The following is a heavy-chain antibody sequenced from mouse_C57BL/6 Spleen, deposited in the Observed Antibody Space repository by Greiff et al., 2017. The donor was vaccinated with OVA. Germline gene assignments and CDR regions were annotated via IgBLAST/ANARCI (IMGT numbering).Heavy chain of an antibody. D-gene: IGHD1-1*01. Sequence: VQLQQPGAELVKPGASVKLSCKASGYTFTSYWMHWVKQRPGQGLEWIGMIHPNSGSTNYNEKFKSKATLTVDKSSSTAYMQLSSLTSEDSAVYYCARESIYYYGSSYGAMDYWGQGTSVTVSS. J-gene: IGHJ4*01. V-gene: IGHV1-64*01. CDR1: GYTFTSYW. CDR3: ARESIYYYGSSYGAMDY. CDR2: IHPNSGST.